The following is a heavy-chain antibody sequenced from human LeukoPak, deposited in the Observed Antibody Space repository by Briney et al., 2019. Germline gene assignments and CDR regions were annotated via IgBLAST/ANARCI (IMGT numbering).Heavy chain of an antibody. V-gene: IGHV4-39*01. J-gene: IGHJ3*02. CDR2: IYYSGST. Sequence: SETLSLTCTVSGGSISSSGYAWGWIRQPPGKGLEWIANIYYSGSTYYNPSLTSRVTISVDTSKNQFSLKLSSVTAADTAVYYCARRSRRITPIGGAFDIWGQGTMVTVSS. CDR1: GGSISSSGYA. CDR3: ARRSRRITPIGGAFDI. D-gene: IGHD3-22*01.